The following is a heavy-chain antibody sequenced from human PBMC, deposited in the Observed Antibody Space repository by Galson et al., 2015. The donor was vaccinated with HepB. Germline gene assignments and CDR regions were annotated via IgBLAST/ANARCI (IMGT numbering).Heavy chain of an antibody. J-gene: IGHJ6*02. CDR2: ISGSGHTI. V-gene: IGHV3-11*01. CDR1: EFTFSGSF. Sequence: SLRLSCAGSEFTFSGSFMNWIRQAPGKGLEWISYISGSGHTIYYADSVKGRFTISRDNAKKSLYLEMNSLRAEDTAVYYCAREGGADLVAAHPNYYYGMDIWGQGTTVTVSS. CDR3: AREGGADLVAAHPNYYYGMDI. D-gene: IGHD3-3*01.